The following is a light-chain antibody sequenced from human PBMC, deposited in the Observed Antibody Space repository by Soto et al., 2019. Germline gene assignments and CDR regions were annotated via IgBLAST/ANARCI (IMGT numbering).Light chain of an antibody. CDR1: QSIRSW. CDR3: QHYNSYPWT. V-gene: IGKV1-5*03. J-gene: IGKJ1*01. Sequence: DIQMTQSPSTLSASVGDRVTITCRASQSIRSWLAWYQQKPGKAPNLLIYKASTLESGVPSRFSGSGSGTEFTLTISSLQPDDFATYYCQHYNSYPWTFDQGTKVEIK. CDR2: KAS.